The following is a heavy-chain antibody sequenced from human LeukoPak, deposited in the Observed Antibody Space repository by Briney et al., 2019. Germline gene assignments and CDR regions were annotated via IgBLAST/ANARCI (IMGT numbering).Heavy chain of an antibody. CDR3: AKECDSSGKRGYYFVY. CDR1: GFTFSSYA. D-gene: IGHD3-22*01. J-gene: IGHJ4*02. V-gene: IGHV3-23*01. CDR2: ISGSGGST. Sequence: PGGSLRLSCAASGFTFSSYAMSWVRQAPGKGLEWVSAISGSGGSTYYADSVKGRFTISRDNSKNTLYLQMNSLRAEDTAVYYCAKECDSSGKRGYYFVYWGQGTLVTVSS.